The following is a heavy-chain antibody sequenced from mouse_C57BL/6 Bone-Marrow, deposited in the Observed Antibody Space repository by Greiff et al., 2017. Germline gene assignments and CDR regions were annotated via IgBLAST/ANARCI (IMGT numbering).Heavy chain of an antibody. CDR1: GYTFTSYW. V-gene: IGHV1-55*01. CDR2: IYPTSGRT. J-gene: IGHJ2*01. CDR3: SRSGPLGRNFDN. Sequence: QVQLQQPGAELVKPGASVKMSCKASGYTFTSYWITWVKQRPGQGLEWIGDIYPTSGRTNYNEKLKSQAILTVDTSSNTAYMQLISLTTEDSAVFYCSRSGPLGRNFDNWGQGNTLTVSS. D-gene: IGHD4-1*01.